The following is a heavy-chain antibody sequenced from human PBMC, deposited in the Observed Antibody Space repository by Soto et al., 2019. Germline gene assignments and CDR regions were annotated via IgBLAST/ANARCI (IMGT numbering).Heavy chain of an antibody. CDR3: ARSASDYSYYFDY. D-gene: IGHD4-17*01. Sequence: QVQLQESGPGLVKPSQTLFLTCTVSGDSISSGDSYWSWIRQPPGKGLEWIGSIYHSGSTYYNPSLKSRVTISVDSSKNQFSLRLTSLTAADTAVYFCARSASDYSYYFDYWGQGTLVTVSS. V-gene: IGHV4-30-4*01. CDR2: IYHSGST. J-gene: IGHJ4*02. CDR1: GDSISSGDSY.